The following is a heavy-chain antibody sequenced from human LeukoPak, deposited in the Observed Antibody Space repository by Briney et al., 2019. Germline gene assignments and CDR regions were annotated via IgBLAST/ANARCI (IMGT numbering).Heavy chain of an antibody. V-gene: IGHV4-59*11. CDR3: ARRAEIVGVVTNAYYYYYYMDV. CDR2: IYYSGST. CDR1: GGSISSHY. Sequence: SETLSLTCTVSGGSISSHYWSWIRQPPGKGLEWIGYIYYSGSTNYNPSLKSRVTISVDTPKNQFSLKLSSVTAADTAVYYCARRAEIVGVVTNAYYYYYYMDVWGKGTTVTVSS. D-gene: IGHD3-3*01. J-gene: IGHJ6*03.